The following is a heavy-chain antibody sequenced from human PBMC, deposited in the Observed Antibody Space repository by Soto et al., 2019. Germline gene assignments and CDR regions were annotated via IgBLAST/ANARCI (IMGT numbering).Heavy chain of an antibody. V-gene: IGHV4-31*03. Sequence: PSETLSLTCTVSGGSISSGGYYWSWIRQHPGKGLEWIGYIYYSGSTYYNPSLKSRVTISVDTSKNQFSLKLSSVTAADTAVYYCARGVRSSSWYDPRPFDYWGQGTLVTVPQ. CDR3: ARGVRSSSWYDPRPFDY. CDR2: IYYSGST. J-gene: IGHJ4*02. D-gene: IGHD6-13*01. CDR1: GGSISSGGYY.